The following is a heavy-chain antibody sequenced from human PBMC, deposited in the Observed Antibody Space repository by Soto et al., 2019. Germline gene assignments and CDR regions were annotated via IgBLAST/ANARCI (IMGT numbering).Heavy chain of an antibody. V-gene: IGHV3-23*01. CDR2: ISGSGGST. Sequence: AMSWVRQAPGKGLEWVSAISGSGGSTYYADSVKGRFTISRDNSKNTLYLQMNSLRAEDTAVYYCARPDGYNDYWGQGTLVTVSS. CDR3: ARPDGYNDY. D-gene: IGHD5-12*01. J-gene: IGHJ4*02. CDR1: A.